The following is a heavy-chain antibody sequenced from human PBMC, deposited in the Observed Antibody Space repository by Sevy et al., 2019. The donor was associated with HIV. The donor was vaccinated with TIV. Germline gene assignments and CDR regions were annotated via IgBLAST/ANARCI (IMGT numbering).Heavy chain of an antibody. J-gene: IGHJ4*02. CDR3: ASGRYYYDSSGLSYFDY. Sequence: GGSLRLSCAASGFTFSSNAMHWVRQAPGKGLEWVAIVSYDGSSKYYADSVRGRFTISRDNSKNTLYLQMNSLRAEDTAVYYCASGRYYYDSSGLSYFDYWGQGTLVTVSS. V-gene: IGHV3-30-3*01. CDR2: VSYDGSSK. D-gene: IGHD3-22*01. CDR1: GFTFSSNA.